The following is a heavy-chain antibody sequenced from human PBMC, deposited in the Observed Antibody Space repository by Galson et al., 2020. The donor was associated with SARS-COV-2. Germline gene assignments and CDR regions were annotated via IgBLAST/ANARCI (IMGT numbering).Heavy chain of an antibody. CDR2: IHYSGTT. CDR1: GGSVSSDSYY. CDR3: ARVNSYSSGWYFHL. Sequence: SETLSLTCTVSGGSVSSDSYYWSWLRQPPGQALEWIGYIHYSGTTNYNPSLKSRVTISVDTSRNQFSLKLSSVTAADTAVYYCARVNSYSSGWYFHLGGRGTLVTVSS. V-gene: IGHV4-61*01. D-gene: IGHD6-19*01. J-gene: IGHJ2*01.